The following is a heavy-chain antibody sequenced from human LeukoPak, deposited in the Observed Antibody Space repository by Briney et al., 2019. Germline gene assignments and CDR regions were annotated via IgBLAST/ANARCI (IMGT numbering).Heavy chain of an antibody. V-gene: IGHV4-38-2*02. Sequence: SETLSLTCTVSGYSISSGYYWGWIRQPPGKGLEWIGSIYHSGSTYYNPSLKSRVTISVDTSKNQFSLKLSSVTAADTAVYYRACRPTYYDFWSGPDQNWFDPWGQGTLVTVSS. D-gene: IGHD3-3*01. J-gene: IGHJ5*02. CDR3: ACRPTYYDFWSGPDQNWFDP. CDR2: IYHSGST. CDR1: GYSISSGYY.